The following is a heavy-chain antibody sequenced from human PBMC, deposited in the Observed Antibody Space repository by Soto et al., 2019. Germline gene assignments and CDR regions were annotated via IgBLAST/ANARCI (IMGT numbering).Heavy chain of an antibody. CDR1: GGSISSGGYY. D-gene: IGHD2-2*01. Sequence: QVQLQESGPGLVKPSQTLSLTCTVSGGSISSGGYYWSWIRQHPGKGLEWIGYIYYSGSTYYNPSRKSRVTISVDTSKNQFSLKLSSVTAADTAVYYCARSVPAAYYYGMDVWGQGTTVTVSS. V-gene: IGHV4-31*03. J-gene: IGHJ6*02. CDR3: ARSVPAAYYYGMDV. CDR2: IYYSGST.